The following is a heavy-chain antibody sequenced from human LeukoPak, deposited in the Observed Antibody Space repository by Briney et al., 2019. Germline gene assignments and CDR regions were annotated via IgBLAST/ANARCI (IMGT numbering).Heavy chain of an antibody. J-gene: IGHJ4*02. CDR3: ARILRLGELSLGY. CDR1: GYTFTSYD. V-gene: IGHV1-8*03. CDR2: MNPNSGNT. Sequence: GASVKVSCKASGYTFTSYDINWVRQATGQGLEWMGWMNPNSGNTGYAQKFQGRVTITRNTSISTAYMELSSLRSEDTAVYYCARILRLGELSLGYWGQGTLVTVSS. D-gene: IGHD3-16*02.